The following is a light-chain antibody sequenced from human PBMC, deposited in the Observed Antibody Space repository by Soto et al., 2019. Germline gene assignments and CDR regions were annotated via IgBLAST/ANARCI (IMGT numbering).Light chain of an antibody. CDR1: SSDIGAYKF. J-gene: IGLJ2*01. Sequence: QSALTQPPSASGSPGQSVAISCTGTSSDIGAYKFVSWYQQHPGKAPKLIIYEVSIRPSGVPDRVSGSKSGNTASLPVSGLQAEDEADYYRSLYAGSNNVVFGGGTTLTVL. CDR2: EVS. CDR3: SLYAGSNNVV. V-gene: IGLV2-8*01.